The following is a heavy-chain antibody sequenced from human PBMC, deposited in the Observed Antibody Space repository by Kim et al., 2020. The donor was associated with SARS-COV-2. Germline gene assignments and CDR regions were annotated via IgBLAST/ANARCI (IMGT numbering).Heavy chain of an antibody. CDR2: VDHYGTKT. J-gene: IGHJ5*02. Sequence: GGSLRLSCAASGFSFIDYGMHWVRQVPGKGLVWVAHVDHYGTKTDYADSVKGRFTISRDNRENMVYLQMNSLTLEDTAIYYCVRDCGEPAGTQPWFKWFDPWGQGLRPTVHS. CDR3: VRDCGEPAGTQPWFKWFDP. V-gene: IGHV3-74*01. D-gene: IGHD5-18*01. CDR1: GFSFIDYG.